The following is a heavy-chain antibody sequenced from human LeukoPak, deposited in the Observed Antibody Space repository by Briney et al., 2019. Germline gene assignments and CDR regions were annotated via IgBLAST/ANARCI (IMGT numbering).Heavy chain of an antibody. D-gene: IGHD1-1*01. V-gene: IGHV1-18*01. Sequence: ASVKVSCKASGYTFTNYGISWVRQAPGQGLEWMGWISDYNGDTNYAQKVQGRVTMTTDTSTSTAYMELRSLRSDDTAIYFCARWYYNSYYLAHWFDPWGQGTLVTVSS. J-gene: IGHJ5*02. CDR1: GYTFTNYG. CDR2: ISDYNGDT. CDR3: ARWYYNSYYLAHWFDP.